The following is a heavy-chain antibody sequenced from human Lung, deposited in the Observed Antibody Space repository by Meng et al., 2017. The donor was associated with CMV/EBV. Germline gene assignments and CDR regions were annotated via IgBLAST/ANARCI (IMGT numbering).Heavy chain of an antibody. CDR3: AVYCSSTSCQRDGMDV. V-gene: IGHV3-21*01. CDR2: ISSSSSYI. J-gene: IGHJ6*02. Sequence: GGSLRLXCATSGFTFSGYEMNWVRQAPGKGLEWVSSISSSSSYIYYADSVKGRFTISRDNAKNSLYLQMNSLRAEDTAVYYCAVYCSSTSCQRDGMDVRGQGXTVTVSS. CDR1: GFTFSGYE. D-gene: IGHD2-2*01.